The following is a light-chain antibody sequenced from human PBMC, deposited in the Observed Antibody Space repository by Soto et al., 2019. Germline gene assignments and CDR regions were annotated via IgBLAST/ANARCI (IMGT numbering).Light chain of an antibody. CDR2: DAS. J-gene: IGKJ2*01. V-gene: IGKV3-11*01. Sequence: EIVLTQSPATLSLSPGERATLSCRASQSVSSYLAWYQQKPGQAPRLLIYDASNRATGIPARFSGSGSGTDFTLTISSLEPEDFAVYYSQQRSNWPPYTFGQGTKVDIK. CDR1: QSVSSY. CDR3: QQRSNWPPYT.